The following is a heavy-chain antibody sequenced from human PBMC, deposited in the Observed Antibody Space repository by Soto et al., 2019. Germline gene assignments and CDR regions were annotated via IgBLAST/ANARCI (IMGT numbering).Heavy chain of an antibody. CDR1: GDSFTSSNW. V-gene: IGHV4-4*02. Sequence: QVQLQESGPGLVKPSGTLSLTCAVSGDSFTSSNWWAWVRQPPGKGLEWIGDILHTGNTDYSPSLASRFTISIDTSKKHFALNLTSVTDTDTAVYDCARSPRRVGGKWYLDYWGQGVLVTVSS. J-gene: IGHJ4*02. D-gene: IGHD2-15*01. CDR3: ARSPRRVGGKWYLDY. CDR2: ILHTGNT.